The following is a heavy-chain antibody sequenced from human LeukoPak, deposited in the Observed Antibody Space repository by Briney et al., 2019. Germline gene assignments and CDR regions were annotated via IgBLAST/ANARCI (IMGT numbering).Heavy chain of an antibody. D-gene: IGHD6-6*01. V-gene: IGHV3-74*01. Sequence: GGSLRLSCAASGFTFSSYWMHWVRQAPGKGLVWVSHINTDGSSTTYADSVKGRPTIPRDNAKNTLYLQMNSLRAEDTAVYYCARSGGSSSLGYWGQGTLVTVSS. CDR3: ARSGGSSSLGY. J-gene: IGHJ4*02. CDR2: INTDGSST. CDR1: GFTFSSYW.